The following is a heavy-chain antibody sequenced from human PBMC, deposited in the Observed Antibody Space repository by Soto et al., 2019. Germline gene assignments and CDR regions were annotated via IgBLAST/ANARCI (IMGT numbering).Heavy chain of an antibody. J-gene: IGHJ4*02. D-gene: IGHD1-7*01. Sequence: SETLSLTCSVSNGYIYSYYWSWIRQPPGKGLEWIGYVFDTGATNYNPSLKGRVTISIDTSQKHFSLKLTSVTAADTAIYYCARGTNYHFDYWGQGTLVTVAS. CDR2: VFDTGAT. CDR3: ARGTNYHFDY. CDR1: NGYIYSYY. V-gene: IGHV4-59*01.